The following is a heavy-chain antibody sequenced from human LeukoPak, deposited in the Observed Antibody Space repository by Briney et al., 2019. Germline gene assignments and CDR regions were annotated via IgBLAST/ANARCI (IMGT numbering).Heavy chain of an antibody. CDR3: ARDRAYAFDN. V-gene: IGHV3-48*02. Sequence: GGSLRLSCAASGFTFSSYSMNWVRQAPGKGLERVSYINIISSEIYYGDSVKGRFTISTDNAKNSVYLQMNSLRDEDTAVYYCARDRAYAFDNWGQGTMVTVSS. CDR2: INIISSEI. J-gene: IGHJ3*02. D-gene: IGHD3-10*01. CDR1: GFTFSSYS.